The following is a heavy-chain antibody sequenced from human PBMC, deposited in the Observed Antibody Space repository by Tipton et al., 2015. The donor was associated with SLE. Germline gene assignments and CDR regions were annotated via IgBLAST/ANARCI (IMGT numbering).Heavy chain of an antibody. CDR3: ARIPAGSTSSWFFDF. Sequence: LRLSCTVSGGSMSSSDCYWGWVRQSPGRGLEWIGSLYYSGNTYYNPSLKSRITISIDTSKNQFSLRLNSVTAADTALYYCARIPAGSTSSWFFDFWGQGTQVTVSS. CDR2: LYYSGNT. V-gene: IGHV4-39*07. J-gene: IGHJ4*02. D-gene: IGHD1-26*01. CDR1: GGSMSSSDCY.